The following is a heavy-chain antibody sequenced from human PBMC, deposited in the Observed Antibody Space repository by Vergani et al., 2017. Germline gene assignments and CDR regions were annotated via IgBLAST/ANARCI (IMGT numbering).Heavy chain of an antibody. CDR3: ARTTVTTWVYYYMDV. CDR2: ISSSSSYI. CDR1: GFTFSSYS. D-gene: IGHD4-11*01. J-gene: IGHJ6*03. V-gene: IGHV3-21*01. Sequence: EVQLVESGGGLVKPGGSLRLSCAASGFTFSSYSMNWVRQAPGKGLEWVSSISSSSSYIYYADSVKGRFTISRDNAKSSLYLQMNSLRAEDTAVYYCARTTVTTWVYYYMDVWGKGTTVTVSS.